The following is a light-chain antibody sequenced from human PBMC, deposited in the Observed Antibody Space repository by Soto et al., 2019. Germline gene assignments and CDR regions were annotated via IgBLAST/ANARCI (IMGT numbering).Light chain of an antibody. J-gene: IGKJ3*01. CDR1: QDISNY. CDR3: QQYYNLPLS. V-gene: IGKV1-33*01. CDR2: DAS. Sequence: DIQMTQSPSSLSASVGDRVTITCQASQDISNYLNWYQQKPGKAPKFLIYDASTLETGVPSRFSGSGSGTDFTFTISSLQPEDIGTYYCQQYYNLPLSCGPGTKVEI.